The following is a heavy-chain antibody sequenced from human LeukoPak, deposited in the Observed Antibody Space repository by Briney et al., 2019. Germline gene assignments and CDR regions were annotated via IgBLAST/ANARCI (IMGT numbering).Heavy chain of an antibody. CDR3: AREVRLERSPPCGMDV. Sequence: GRSLRLSCAASGFTFSSYAMHWVRQAPGKGLEWVAVISYDGSNKYYADSVKGRFTISRDNSKNTLYLQMNSLRAEDTAVYYCAREVRLERSPPCGMDVWGKGTTVTVSS. J-gene: IGHJ6*04. D-gene: IGHD1-1*01. CDR2: ISYDGSNK. CDR1: GFTFSSYA. V-gene: IGHV3-30*04.